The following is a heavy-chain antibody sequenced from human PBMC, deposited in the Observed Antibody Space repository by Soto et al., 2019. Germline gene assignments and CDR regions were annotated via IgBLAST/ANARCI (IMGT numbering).Heavy chain of an antibody. CDR3: ARLSSLYYNSDYGGYYFDY. Sequence: QVQLQESGPGLVKPSQTLSLTCTVSGGSIRGGDYYWSWIRQHPGKGLEWIGYIFYSGNSLYNPSLKSGVTISVDTSKNQFSLQLSSVTAADTAIYYCARLSSLYYNSDYGGYYFDYWGQGTLVSVSS. D-gene: IGHD3-10*01. CDR2: IFYSGNS. J-gene: IGHJ4*02. CDR1: GGSIRGGDYY. V-gene: IGHV4-31*03.